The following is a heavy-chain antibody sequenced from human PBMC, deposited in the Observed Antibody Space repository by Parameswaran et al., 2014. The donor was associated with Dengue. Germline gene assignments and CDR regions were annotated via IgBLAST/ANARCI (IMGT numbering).Heavy chain of an antibody. Sequence: WIRQPPGKALEWLALIFWDDDKRYSPSLRSRLTITKATPKPVVLTLTNMDPMDTATYYCAHSDTTLKPGSGRLRGPPDYWGQGTLVTVSS. V-gene: IGHV2-5*02. CDR3: AHSDTTLKPGSGRLRGPPDY. CDR2: IFWDDDK. D-gene: IGHD3-10*01. J-gene: IGHJ4*02.